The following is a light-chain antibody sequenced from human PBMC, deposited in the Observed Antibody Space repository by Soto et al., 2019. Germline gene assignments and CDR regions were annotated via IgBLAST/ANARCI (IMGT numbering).Light chain of an antibody. CDR3: SSYASSNTLL. CDR2: DVS. CDR1: TSDVGDYNF. V-gene: IGLV2-14*01. Sequence: QSALTQPAYVSGSPGQLITISCTGTTSDVGDYNFVSWYQQHAGKAPKLMIYDVSSRPSGVSHRFSGSKSGNTASLTISGIQAEDEADYYCSSYASSNTLLFGGGTQLTVL. J-gene: IGLJ2*01.